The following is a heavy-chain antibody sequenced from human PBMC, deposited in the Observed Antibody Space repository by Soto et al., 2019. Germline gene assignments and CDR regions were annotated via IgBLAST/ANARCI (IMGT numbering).Heavy chain of an antibody. D-gene: IGHD4-17*01. CDR1: GYTFINYG. V-gene: IGHV1-18*01. J-gene: IGHJ2*01. Sequence: QVQLVQSGAEVKKPGASVKVSCKASGYTFINYGINWVRQARGQGLEWMGWISVYNGNTHYGQKFQGRVTMTTDTSTSTASMELRSLRSDDTAVYYYARDVEDYGGNDRYFDLWGRGTLVTVSS. CDR3: ARDVEDYGGNDRYFDL. CDR2: ISVYNGNT.